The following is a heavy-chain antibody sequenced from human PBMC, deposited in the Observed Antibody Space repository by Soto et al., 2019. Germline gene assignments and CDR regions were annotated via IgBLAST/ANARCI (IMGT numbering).Heavy chain of an antibody. D-gene: IGHD3-3*01. CDR2: IWYDGSNK. J-gene: IGHJ4*02. CDR1: GFTFSSYG. Sequence: GGSLRLSCAASGFTFSSYGMHWVRQAPGKGLEWVAVIWYDGSNKYYADSVKGRFTISRDNSKNTLYLQMNSLRAEDTAVYYCAREKSRFSLVEMSFDYWGQGTLVTVSS. CDR3: AREKSRFSLVEMSFDY. V-gene: IGHV3-33*01.